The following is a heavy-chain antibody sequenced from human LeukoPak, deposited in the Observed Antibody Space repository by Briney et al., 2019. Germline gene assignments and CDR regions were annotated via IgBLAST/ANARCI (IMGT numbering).Heavy chain of an antibody. CDR1: GYSISSGHY. D-gene: IGHD2-8*01. CDR3: ARHGVSYTAPFDI. Sequence: SETLSLTCAVSGYSISSGHYWGWIRQPPGKGLEWIGSIYHSGSSYHNPSLKSRVTISVDPSTNQCFLWLSSVTAADTAVYYCARHGVSYTAPFDIWGQGTAVTVSS. J-gene: IGHJ3*02. V-gene: IGHV4-38-2*01. CDR2: IYHSGSS.